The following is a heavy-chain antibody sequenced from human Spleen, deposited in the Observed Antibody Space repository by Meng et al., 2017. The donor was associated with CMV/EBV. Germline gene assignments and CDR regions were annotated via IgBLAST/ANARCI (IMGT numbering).Heavy chain of an antibody. V-gene: IGHV4-34*01. J-gene: IGHJ2*01. CDR1: GGSFSGSY. D-gene: IGHD1-14*01. Sequence: LTCGVYGGSFSGSYWTWIRQPPGKGLEWIGEINHGGVTHYNSSLNSRVIIFLDTSKRQFSLRLTSVTAADTAIYYCASEPVGWYFDLWGRGTLVTVSS. CDR3: ASEPVGWYFDL. CDR2: INHGGVT.